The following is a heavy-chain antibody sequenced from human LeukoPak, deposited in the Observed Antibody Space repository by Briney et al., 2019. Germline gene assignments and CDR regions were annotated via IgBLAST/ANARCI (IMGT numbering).Heavy chain of an antibody. CDR1: GGTFSSYA. J-gene: IGHJ4*02. V-gene: IGHV1-69*04. D-gene: IGHD3-9*01. Sequence: SVKVSCKASGGTFSSYAISWVRQAPGQGLEWMGRIIPILGIANYAQKLQGRVTITADKSTSTAYMELSSLRSEDTAVYYCARGGRYFDWFATFDYWGQGTLVTVSS. CDR2: IIPILGIA. CDR3: ARGGRYFDWFATFDY.